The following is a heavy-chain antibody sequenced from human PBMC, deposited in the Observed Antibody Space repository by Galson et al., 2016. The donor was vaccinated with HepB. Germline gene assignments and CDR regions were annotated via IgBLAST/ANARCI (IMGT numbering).Heavy chain of an antibody. Sequence: SETLSLTCAVYGESSSGYFWSWIRQTPGKGLEWIGNVYYSGSTYYNPSLKSRVTISVDTSKNQFSLKLSSVTAADTAVYYCARPGPYGSGNYDIDYWGQGTLVTVSS. J-gene: IGHJ4*02. CDR2: VYYSGST. CDR3: ARPGPYGSGNYDIDY. D-gene: IGHD3-10*01. CDR1: GESSSGYF. V-gene: IGHV4-34*01.